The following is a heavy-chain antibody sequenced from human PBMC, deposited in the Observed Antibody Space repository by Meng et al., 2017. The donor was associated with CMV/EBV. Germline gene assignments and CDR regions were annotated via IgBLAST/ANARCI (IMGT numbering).Heavy chain of an antibody. CDR2: ISGSGGST. CDR1: GFTFSSYA. J-gene: IGHJ4*02. Sequence: GESLKISCAASGFTFSSYAMSWVRQAPGKGLEWVSAISGSGGSTYYADSVKGRFTISRDNSKNTLYLQMNSLRADDTAVYYCAKDSSGVSAAGAPDYWSQGTLVTVSS. D-gene: IGHD6-13*01. V-gene: IGHV3-23*01. CDR3: AKDSSGVSAAGAPDY.